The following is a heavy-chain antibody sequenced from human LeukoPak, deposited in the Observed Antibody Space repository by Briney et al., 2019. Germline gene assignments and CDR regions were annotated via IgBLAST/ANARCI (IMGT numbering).Heavy chain of an antibody. J-gene: IGHJ4*02. CDR2: INWNGGST. CDR3: ARGYGSGEDGDY. V-gene: IGHV3-20*04. Sequence: PGGSLRLSCAASGFTFDDYGMSWVRQAPGKGLESVSGINWNGGSTGYADSVKGRFTISRDNAKNSLYLQMNSLRAEDTALYYCARGYGSGEDGDYWGQGTLVTVSS. CDR1: GFTFDDYG. D-gene: IGHD3-10*01.